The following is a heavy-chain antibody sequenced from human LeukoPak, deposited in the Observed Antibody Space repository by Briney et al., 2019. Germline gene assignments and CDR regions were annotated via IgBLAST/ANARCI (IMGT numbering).Heavy chain of an antibody. D-gene: IGHD5-24*01. CDR2: FDASSGST. Sequence: GGSLRLSCAGSGFTFSSYAMNWVRQAPGKGLEWISSFDASSGSTYYADSVKGRFTISRDNSKNTPYLEMNSLRVDDTAVYYCAKDPFMAAGHYFDYWGQGTLVTVSS. CDR1: GFTFSSYA. J-gene: IGHJ4*02. V-gene: IGHV3-23*01. CDR3: AKDPFMAAGHYFDY.